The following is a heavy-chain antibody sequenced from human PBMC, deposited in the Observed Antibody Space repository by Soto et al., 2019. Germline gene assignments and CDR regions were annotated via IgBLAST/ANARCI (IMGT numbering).Heavy chain of an antibody. CDR3: PRVPWVAEQYNWFDP. CDR2: INHSGST. CDR1: GGSFSGYY. J-gene: IGHJ5*02. Sequence: PSETLSLTCAVYGGSFSGYYWSWIRQPPGKGLEWIGEINHSGSTNYNQSLKSRVTISVDTSKNQFSLQLSSVTAADTAVYYCPRVPWVAEQYNWFDPWGQGTLVTVSS. D-gene: IGHD6-19*01. V-gene: IGHV4-34*01.